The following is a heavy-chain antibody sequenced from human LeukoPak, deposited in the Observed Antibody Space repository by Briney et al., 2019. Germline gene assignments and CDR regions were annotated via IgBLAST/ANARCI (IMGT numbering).Heavy chain of an antibody. CDR3: ARDLGGAVVGIIPLFDY. J-gene: IGHJ4*02. D-gene: IGHD3-22*01. V-gene: IGHV1-3*01. CDR2: INAGNGNT. CDR1: GYTFTSYA. Sequence: GASVKVSCKASGYTFTSYAMHWVRQAPGQRLEWMGWINAGNGNTNYAQKLQGRITMTTDTSTSTAYMELRSLRSDDTAVYYCARDLGGAVVGIIPLFDYWGQGTLVTVSS.